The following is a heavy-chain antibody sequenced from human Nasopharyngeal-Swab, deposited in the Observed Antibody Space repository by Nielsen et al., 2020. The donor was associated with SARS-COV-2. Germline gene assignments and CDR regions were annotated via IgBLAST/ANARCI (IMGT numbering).Heavy chain of an antibody. J-gene: IGHJ4*02. D-gene: IGHD6-13*01. CDR2: ISSSGSTI. Sequence: GESLKISCAASGFTFSDYYMSWIRQAPGKGLEWASYISSSGSTIYYADSVKGRFTISRDNAKNSLYLQMTSLRAEDTAVYYCATSDIAAAADYWGQATLVTVSS. CDR3: ATSDIAAAADY. CDR1: GFTFSDYY. V-gene: IGHV3-11*04.